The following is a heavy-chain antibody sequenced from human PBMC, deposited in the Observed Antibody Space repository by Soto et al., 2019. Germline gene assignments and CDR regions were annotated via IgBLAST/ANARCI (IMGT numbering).Heavy chain of an antibody. CDR1: GFTFSSYG. CDR2: IWYDGSNK. J-gene: IGHJ6*02. V-gene: IGHV3-33*01. Sequence: QVQLVESGGGVVQPGRSLRLSCAASGFTFSSYGMHWVRQAPGKGLEWVAVIWYDGSNKYYADSVKGRFTISRDNSKNTLYLQFNSLGPEDTAVNYCARESGSAINFVPNYYYYGMDVSGQGTTVTVSS. CDR3: ARESGSAINFVPNYYYYGMDV. D-gene: IGHD3-9*01.